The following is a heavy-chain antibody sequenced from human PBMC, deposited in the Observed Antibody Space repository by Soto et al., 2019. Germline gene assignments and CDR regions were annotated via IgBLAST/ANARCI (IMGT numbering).Heavy chain of an antibody. D-gene: IGHD6-13*01. V-gene: IGHV4-4*07. J-gene: IGHJ4*02. CDR1: GGSISNYY. CDR3: ARATREYIYSSTWYVDY. CDR2: SHTSGST. Sequence: PSETLSLTCTVSGGSISNYYWHWIRQPAGKGLEWIGRSHTSGSTNYNPTLTRRVTMSIDTSKNQFFLKVNSVTAADAAVYYCARATREYIYSSTWYVDYWGQGTLVTVSS.